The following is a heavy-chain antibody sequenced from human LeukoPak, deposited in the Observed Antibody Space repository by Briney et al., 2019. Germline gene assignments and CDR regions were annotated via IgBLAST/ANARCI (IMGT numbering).Heavy chain of an antibody. CDR2: IYYSGST. D-gene: IGHD4-23*01. CDR3: ARRVVTGYNWFDP. V-gene: IGHV4-59*08. J-gene: IGHJ5*02. Sequence: PSETLSLTCTVSGGSISSYYWSWIRQPPGKGLEWIGYIYYSGSTNYNPSLKSRVTISVDTSKNQFSLKLSSVTAADTAVYYCARRVVTGYNWFDPRGQGTLVTVSS. CDR1: GGSISSYY.